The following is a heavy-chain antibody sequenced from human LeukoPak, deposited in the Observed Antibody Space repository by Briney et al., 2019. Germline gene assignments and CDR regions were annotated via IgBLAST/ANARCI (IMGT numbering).Heavy chain of an antibody. V-gene: IGHV3-23*01. J-gene: IGHJ4*02. D-gene: IGHD1-26*01. CDR3: AKKAQYNGNYPLDY. CDR2: TSDRGDYT. CDR1: GFTFSSYS. Sequence: GGSLRLSCAASGFTFSSYSMSWVRQAPGKGLEWVSGTSDRGDYTYYADSVKGRFTISRDNSKNTLYLQMNSLRAEDTALYFCAKKAQYNGNYPLDYWGQGTLVTVSS.